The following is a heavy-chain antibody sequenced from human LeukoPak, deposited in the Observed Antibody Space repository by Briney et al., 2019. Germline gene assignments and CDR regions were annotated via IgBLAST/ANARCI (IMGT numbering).Heavy chain of an antibody. CDR2: TSSNGGST. V-gene: IGHV3-64*01. D-gene: IGHD3-22*01. CDR1: GFTFSSYA. J-gene: IGHJ4*02. CDR3: ARGISYYYDSSGYYGLDY. Sequence: GGSLRLSCAASGFTFSSYAMHWVRQAPGKGLEYVSATSSNGGSTYYANSVKGRFTISRDNSKNTLYLQMGSLRAEDMAVYYCARGISYYYDSSGYYGLDYWGQGTLVTVSS.